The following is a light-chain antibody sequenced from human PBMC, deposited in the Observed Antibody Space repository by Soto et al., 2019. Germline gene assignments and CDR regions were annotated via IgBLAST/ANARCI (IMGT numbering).Light chain of an antibody. CDR2: DVN. V-gene: IGLV2-11*01. Sequence: QSALTQPRSVSGSPGQSVTISCTGTSSDVGGYNYVSWYQQHPGKAPKLMIYDVNKWPSGVPDRFSGSKSGNTASLTISGLQAEDEADYDCCSFAGSVSWVFGGGTKVTVL. J-gene: IGLJ3*02. CDR3: CSFAGSVSWV. CDR1: SSDVGGYNY.